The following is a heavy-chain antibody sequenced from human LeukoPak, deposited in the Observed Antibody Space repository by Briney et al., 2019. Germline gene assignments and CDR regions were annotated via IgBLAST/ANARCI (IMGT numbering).Heavy chain of an antibody. J-gene: IGHJ4*02. CDR3: AREWVTGGPFDY. V-gene: IGHV1-18*01. Sequence: ASVKVSCKASGYTFTSYGISWVRQAPGQGLEWMGWISAYNGNTDYAQRLQGRVTMTTDTSTSTAYMELRSLRSDDTAVYYCAREWVTGGPFDYWGQRTLVTVSS. CDR1: GYTFTSYG. CDR2: ISAYNGNT.